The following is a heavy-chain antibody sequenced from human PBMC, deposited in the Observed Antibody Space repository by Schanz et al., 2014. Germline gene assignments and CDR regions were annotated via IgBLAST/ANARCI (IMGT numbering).Heavy chain of an antibody. CDR3: AGAVATIRADSFDI. V-gene: IGHV3-23*01. Sequence: EVQLLESGGGLVQPGGPLRLSCAGSGFTFSSYAMSWVRQTPGKGLEWVSVISGSGVTIYYADSMKGRFTISRDNAKNPLYLQMNSRRAEDTAVYYCAGAVATIRADSFDIWGQGTMVTVSS. J-gene: IGHJ3*02. D-gene: IGHD5-12*01. CDR2: ISGSGVTI. CDR1: GFTFSSYA.